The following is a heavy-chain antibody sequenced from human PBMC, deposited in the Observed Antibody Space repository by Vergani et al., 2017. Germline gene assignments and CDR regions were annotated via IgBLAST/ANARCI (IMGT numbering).Heavy chain of an antibody. J-gene: IGHJ6*03. CDR2: IDHTGRP. CDR3: ARVNTETNGHLYYYYYMDV. V-gene: IGHV4-34*01. Sequence: QVQLQQWGGGLLKPSETLSLTCVVNGGSFTSYHWTWIRQSPGEGLEWVGDIDHTGRPDYNPSLKSRLTMSVEKSRNQFSLTFNSLTATDTAIYFCARVNTETNGHLYYYYYMDVWGQGTAVTVS. D-gene: IGHD4-11*01. CDR1: GGSFTSYH.